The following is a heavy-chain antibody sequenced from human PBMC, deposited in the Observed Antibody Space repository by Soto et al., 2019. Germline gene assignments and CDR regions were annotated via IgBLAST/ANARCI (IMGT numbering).Heavy chain of an antibody. Sequence: QVQLVQSGAEVQKPGSSVKVSCKASGGTFSSYAISWVRQAPGQGLEWMGGIIPIFGTANYAQKFQGRVTITADESTSTAYMELSSLRSEDTAVYYCARSSTSCYFSSSGGSCYRDRFDYWGQGTLVTVSS. D-gene: IGHD2-15*01. CDR3: ARSSTSCYFSSSGGSCYRDRFDY. CDR1: GGTFSSYA. CDR2: IIPIFGTA. J-gene: IGHJ4*02. V-gene: IGHV1-69*01.